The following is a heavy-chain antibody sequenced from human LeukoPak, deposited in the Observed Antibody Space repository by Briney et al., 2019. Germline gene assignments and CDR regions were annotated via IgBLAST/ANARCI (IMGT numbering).Heavy chain of an antibody. J-gene: IGHJ4*02. CDR2: IYYTGST. CDR1: GGSISSSSYY. Sequence: KPSETLSLTCTVSGGSISSSSYYWGWIRQPPGKGLEWIGSIYYTGSTYYNPSLRSRVTISVDTSKNQFSLKLSSVTAADTAVYYCARDSLGYFDYWGQGTLVTVSS. D-gene: IGHD7-27*01. V-gene: IGHV4-39*07. CDR3: ARDSLGYFDY.